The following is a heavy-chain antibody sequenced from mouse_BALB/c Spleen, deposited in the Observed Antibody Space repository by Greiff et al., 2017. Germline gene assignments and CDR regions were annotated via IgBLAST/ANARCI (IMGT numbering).Heavy chain of an antibody. J-gene: IGHJ4*01. CDR1: GFTFSDYY. V-gene: IGHV5-4*02. Sequence: EVMLVESGGGLVKPGGSLKLSCAASGFTFSDYYMYWVRQTPEKRLEWVATISDGGSYTYYPDSVKGRFTISRDNAKNNLYLQMSSLKSEDTAMYYCARDYDYDGYAMDYWGQGTSVTVSS. D-gene: IGHD2-4*01. CDR3: ARDYDYDGYAMDY. CDR2: ISDGGSYT.